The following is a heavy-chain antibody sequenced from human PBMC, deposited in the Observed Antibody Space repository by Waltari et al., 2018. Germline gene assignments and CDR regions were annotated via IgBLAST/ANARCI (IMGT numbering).Heavy chain of an antibody. V-gene: IGHV4-31*03. D-gene: IGHD3-3*01. CDR3: ARGILEWLSFDY. CDR2: IYYSGST. CDR1: GGSISSGGYY. Sequence: QVQLQESGPGLVKPSQTLSLTCTVSGGSISSGGYYWSWIRQHPGKGLEWIGYIYYSGSTYYNPSLKVRVTNSLDPSKNRFSLKLSSVTAADTAVYYCARGILEWLSFDYWGQGTLVTVSS. J-gene: IGHJ4*02.